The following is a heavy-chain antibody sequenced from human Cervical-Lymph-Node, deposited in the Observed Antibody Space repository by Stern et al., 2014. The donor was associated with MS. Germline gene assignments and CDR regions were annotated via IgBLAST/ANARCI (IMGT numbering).Heavy chain of an antibody. CDR1: GYTLSEIS. Sequence: VQLVQSGAEVMKPGASVKVSCKVSGYTLSEISMHWVRQAPGKWLDWMGGFDPEHGETRYAQKFQGRVTMAEDRSTDTAYMELSSLRSEDTAVYYCATHRGRVTYYYGMDVWGQGTTVTVSS. CDR2: FDPEHGET. CDR3: ATHRGRVTYYYGMDV. D-gene: IGHD2-21*02. V-gene: IGHV1-24*01. J-gene: IGHJ6*02.